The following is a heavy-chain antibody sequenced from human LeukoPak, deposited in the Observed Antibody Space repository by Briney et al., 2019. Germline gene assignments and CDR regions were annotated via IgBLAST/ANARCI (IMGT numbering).Heavy chain of an antibody. D-gene: IGHD6-6*01. Sequence: GGSLRLSCAASGFTFDDYGMSWVRQAPGKGLEWVSGINWNGGRTGYADSVKGRFTISRDNAKNSLYLQMNSLRAEDTAVYYCARVPGIAARLDRFDYWGQGTLVTVSS. CDR2: INWNGGRT. CDR1: GFTFDDYG. V-gene: IGHV3-20*04. J-gene: IGHJ4*02. CDR3: ARVPGIAARLDRFDY.